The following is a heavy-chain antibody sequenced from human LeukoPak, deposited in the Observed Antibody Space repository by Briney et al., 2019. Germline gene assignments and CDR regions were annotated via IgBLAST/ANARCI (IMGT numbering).Heavy chain of an antibody. Sequence: ASVKVSCKASGYTFTSNGISWVRQAPGQGLEWMGWISAYNGNTNYAQKLQGRVTMTTDTSTSTAYMELRSLRSDDTAVYYCARSPTTVVTFDYWGQGTLVTVSS. V-gene: IGHV1-18*01. CDR3: ARSPTTVVTFDY. D-gene: IGHD4-23*01. J-gene: IGHJ4*02. CDR2: ISAYNGNT. CDR1: GYTFTSNG.